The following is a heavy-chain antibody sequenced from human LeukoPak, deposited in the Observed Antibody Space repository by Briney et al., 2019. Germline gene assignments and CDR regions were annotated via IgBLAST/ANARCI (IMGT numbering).Heavy chain of an antibody. D-gene: IGHD2/OR15-2a*01. CDR1: GFTFSSYV. CDR2: ISYDGSNE. Sequence: GRSLRLSCAASGFTFSSYVMHWVRQAPGKGLEWVAIISYDGSNEYYADSVKGRFTISRDNSENSLYLQMDSLTAEDTAVYYCTRKGSQWDFLVDYWGQGTRVAVSS. CDR3: TRKGSQWDFLVDY. J-gene: IGHJ4*02. V-gene: IGHV3-30*04.